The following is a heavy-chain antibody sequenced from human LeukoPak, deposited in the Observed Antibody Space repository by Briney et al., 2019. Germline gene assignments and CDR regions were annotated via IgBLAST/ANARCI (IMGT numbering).Heavy chain of an antibody. J-gene: IGHJ6*03. Sequence: PSETLSLTCTVSGGSISSSSYYWGWIRQPPGKGLEWIGRIYYSGSTYYNPSLKSRVTISVDTSKNQFSLKLSSVTAADTAVYYCARDDCGGDCYYYYYYMDVWGKGTTVTVSS. V-gene: IGHV4-39*02. CDR3: ARDDCGGDCYYYYYYMDV. D-gene: IGHD2-21*02. CDR2: IYYSGST. CDR1: GGSISSSSYY.